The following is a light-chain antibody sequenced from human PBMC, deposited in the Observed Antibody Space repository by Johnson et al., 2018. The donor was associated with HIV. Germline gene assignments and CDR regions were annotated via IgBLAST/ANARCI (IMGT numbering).Light chain of an antibody. CDR2: ENN. J-gene: IGLJ1*01. CDR1: SSNIGNNY. V-gene: IGLV1-51*02. Sequence: QSVLTQPPSVSAAPGQKVTISCSGSSSNIGNNYVSWYQQLPGTAPKLLIYENNKRPSGIPDRFSGSKSGTSATLGITGLQTGDEADYYCGTWDSSLSAGGVFGTVTKVTVL. CDR3: GTWDSSLSAGGV.